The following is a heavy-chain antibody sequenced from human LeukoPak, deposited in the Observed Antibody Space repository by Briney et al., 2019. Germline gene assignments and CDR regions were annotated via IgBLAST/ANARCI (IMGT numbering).Heavy chain of an antibody. V-gene: IGHV3-30*02. CDR2: IRYDGSNK. CDR3: AKATMVRGVDISYYYYGMDV. J-gene: IGHJ6*02. CDR1: GFTFSSYG. D-gene: IGHD3-10*01. Sequence: GGSLRLSCAASGFTFSSYGMHWVRQAPGKGPEWVASIRYDGSNKYYADSVKGRFTISRDNSKNTLYLQMNSLRAEDTAVYYCAKATMVRGVDISYYYYGMDVWGQGTTVTVSS.